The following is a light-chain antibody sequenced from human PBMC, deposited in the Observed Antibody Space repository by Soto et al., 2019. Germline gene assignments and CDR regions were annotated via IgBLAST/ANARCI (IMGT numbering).Light chain of an antibody. CDR3: QQYGSSGT. V-gene: IGKV3-20*01. CDR1: QSVSST. CDR2: GAS. Sequence: EIVITESPPTLSVSPGERATLSCRASQSVSSTLAWYQQKPGQAPRLLIYGASNRATGIPDRFSGSGSGTDFTLTISRLEPEDFAVYYCQQYGSSGTFGEGTKV. J-gene: IGKJ4*02.